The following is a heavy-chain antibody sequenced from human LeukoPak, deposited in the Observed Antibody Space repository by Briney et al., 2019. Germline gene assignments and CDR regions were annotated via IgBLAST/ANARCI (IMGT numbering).Heavy chain of an antibody. V-gene: IGHV1-46*01. Sequence: ASVKVSCKASGYTFTSYYMHWVRQAPGQGLEWMGIINPSGGSTSYAQKFQGRVTMTRDTSTSTVYMELSSLRSEDTAVSYCASCLHVTTPSFDYWGQGTLVTVSS. J-gene: IGHJ4*02. CDR3: ASCLHVTTPSFDY. CDR1: GYTFTSYY. CDR2: INPSGGST. D-gene: IGHD4-11*01.